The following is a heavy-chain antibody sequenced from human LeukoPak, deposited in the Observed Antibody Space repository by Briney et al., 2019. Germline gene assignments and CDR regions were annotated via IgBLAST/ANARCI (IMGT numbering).Heavy chain of an antibody. D-gene: IGHD4-23*01. CDR1: GFTFDDYG. J-gene: IGHJ4*02. CDR3: ARDDLDYGGNSPY. Sequence: GGSLRLSCAASGFTFDDYGLSWVRQAPGKGLEWVSTINWNGGSTGYADSVKGRFTISRDNAKNSLYLQMNSLRAEDTAVYYCARDDLDYGGNSPYWGQGTLVTVSS. CDR2: INWNGGST. V-gene: IGHV3-20*04.